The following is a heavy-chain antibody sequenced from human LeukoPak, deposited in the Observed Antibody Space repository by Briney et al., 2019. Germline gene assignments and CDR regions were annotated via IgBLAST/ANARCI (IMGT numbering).Heavy chain of an antibody. CDR3: ARDYQGGYGDKTVDY. J-gene: IGHJ4*02. CDR1: GGSFSGYY. Sequence: SETLSLTCAVYGGSFSGYYWSWLRQPPGKGLEWIGSIYYSGSTYYNPSLKSRVTISVDTSKNQFSLKLSSVTAADTAVYYCARDYQGGYGDKTVDYWGQGTLVTVSS. V-gene: IGHV4-34*01. CDR2: IYYSGST. D-gene: IGHD5-18*01.